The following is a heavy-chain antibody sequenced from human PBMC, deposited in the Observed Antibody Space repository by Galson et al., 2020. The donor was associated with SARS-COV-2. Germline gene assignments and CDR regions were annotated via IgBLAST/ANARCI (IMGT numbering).Heavy chain of an antibody. CDR1: GFTFSSYW. Sequence: LRLSCAASGFTFSSYWTHWVRQAPGKGLVWVSRINSDGSSTSYADSVKGRFTISRDNAKNTPYLQMNSLRAEDTDVYYCAKEYYYVSSGPIDAFDIWGQGTMVTVSS. V-gene: IGHV3-74*01. CDR3: AKEYYYVSSGPIDAFDI. CDR2: INSDGSST. D-gene: IGHD3-22*01. J-gene: IGHJ3*02.